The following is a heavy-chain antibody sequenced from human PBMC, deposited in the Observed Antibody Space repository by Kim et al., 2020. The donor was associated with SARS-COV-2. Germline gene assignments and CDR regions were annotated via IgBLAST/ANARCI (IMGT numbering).Heavy chain of an antibody. Sequence: GGSLRLSCAASGFTFDDYAMHWVRQAPGKGLEWVSLINWEGSTTYYADSVKGRFTISRDNSKNSLYLQMNSLRSEDTALYYCAKDRAQWLILGGLDYWGQGSLVTVSS. V-gene: IGHV3-43D*03. D-gene: IGHD3-16*01. CDR2: INWEGSTT. CDR1: GFTFDDYA. J-gene: IGHJ4*02. CDR3: AKDRAQWLILGGLDY.